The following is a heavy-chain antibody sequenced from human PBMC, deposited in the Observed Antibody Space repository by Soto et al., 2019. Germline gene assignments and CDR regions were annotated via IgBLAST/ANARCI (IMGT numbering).Heavy chain of an antibody. V-gene: IGHV1-46*01. D-gene: IGHD3-3*01. CDR1: GYTFTSYY. CDR2: INPSGGST. CDR3: ARAHSQYYDFWGGPYIGMDV. J-gene: IGHJ6*02. Sequence: GASVKVSCKASGYTFTSYYMHWVRQAPGQGLEWMGIINPSGGSTSYAQKFQGRVTMTRDTSTSTVYMELSSLRSEDTVVYYCARAHSQYYDFWGGPYIGMDVWGQGTTVTVAS.